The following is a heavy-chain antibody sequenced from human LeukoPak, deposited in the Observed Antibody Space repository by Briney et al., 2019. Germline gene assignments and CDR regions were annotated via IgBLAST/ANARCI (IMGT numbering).Heavy chain of an antibody. D-gene: IGHD6-13*01. CDR1: GGSISSYY. CDR2: IYYSGST. J-gene: IGHJ6*02. Sequence: SETLSLTCTVSGGSISSYYWSWIRQPPGKGLEWIGYIYYSGSTNYNPSLKSRVTISVDTSKNQFSLKLSYVTAADTAVYYCAREEAAAGKGYYGMDVWGQGTTVTVSS. V-gene: IGHV4-59*01. CDR3: AREEAAAGKGYYGMDV.